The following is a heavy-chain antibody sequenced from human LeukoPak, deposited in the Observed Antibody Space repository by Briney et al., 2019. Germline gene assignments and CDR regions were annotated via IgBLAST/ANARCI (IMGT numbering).Heavy chain of an antibody. CDR1: GLTFSSYA. CDR3: ANPREKYTYGGNFDY. CDR2: ISSSADST. Sequence: PGGSLRLSCEASGLTFSSYAMSWVRQAPGKGLAWVSVISSSADSTYYADSVKGRFTISRDNSKNTLYLQMNNLRAEDTAVYYCANPREKYTYGGNFDYWGQGILVTVSS. D-gene: IGHD4-23*01. V-gene: IGHV3-23*01. J-gene: IGHJ4*02.